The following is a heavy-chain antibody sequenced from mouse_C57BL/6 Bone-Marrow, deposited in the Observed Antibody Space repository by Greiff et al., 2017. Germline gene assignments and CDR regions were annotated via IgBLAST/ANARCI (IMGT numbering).Heavy chain of an antibody. CDR3: ARAYDYDSPYYAMDY. V-gene: IGHV1-66*01. J-gene: IGHJ4*01. Sequence: QVQLKESGPELVKPGASVKISCKASGYSFPSYYIHWVKQRPGQGLEWIGWIYPGSGNTNYNEKFKGKATLTADTSSSTAYMQLSSLTSEDSAVYYCARAYDYDSPYYAMDYWGQGTSVTVSS. D-gene: IGHD2-4*01. CDR2: IYPGSGNT. CDR1: GYSFPSYY.